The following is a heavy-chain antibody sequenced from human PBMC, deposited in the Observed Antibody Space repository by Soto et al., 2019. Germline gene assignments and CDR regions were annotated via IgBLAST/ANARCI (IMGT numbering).Heavy chain of an antibody. CDR3: TTVATNSYNWLDP. Sequence: EVQLVESGGTLVQPGGSLRLSCAASGFTFNTYWMHWVRQAPGKGLVWVSRINSDGTRTTYADSVKDRFTISRDNAENTVYLQMNSLRAEDTAVYYCTTVATNSYNWLDPWGQGTLVTVSS. D-gene: IGHD5-12*01. J-gene: IGHJ5*02. CDR2: INSDGTRT. CDR1: GFTFNTYW. V-gene: IGHV3-74*01.